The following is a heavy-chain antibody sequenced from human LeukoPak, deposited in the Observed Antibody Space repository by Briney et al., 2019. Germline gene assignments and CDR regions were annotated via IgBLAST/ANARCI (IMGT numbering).Heavy chain of an antibody. Sequence: GGSLRLSCAASGFTFSSYSMNWVRQAPGKGLEWVSYISNRGSTFFYADSVKGRFTISRDNAKNSLYLQMTSLRAEDTAVYYCARDCSGGSCYPSEGYFQHWGQGTLVTVSS. V-gene: IGHV3-48*04. CDR3: ARDCSGGSCYPSEGYFQH. D-gene: IGHD2-15*01. CDR2: ISNRGSTF. CDR1: GFTFSSYS. J-gene: IGHJ1*01.